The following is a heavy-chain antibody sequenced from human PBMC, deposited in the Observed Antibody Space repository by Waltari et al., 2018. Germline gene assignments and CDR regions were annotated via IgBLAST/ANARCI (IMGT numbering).Heavy chain of an antibody. Sequence: QVQLQESGPGLVKPSETLSLTCTVSGGSISSYSWSWIRQPAGKGLEWIGRIYTSGSTNYNPSLKSRVTMSVDTSKNQFSLKLSSVTAADTAVYYCARDGLYGGNSRKDAFDIWGQGTMVTVSS. V-gene: IGHV4-4*07. CDR1: GGSISSYS. CDR2: IYTSGST. D-gene: IGHD2-21*02. J-gene: IGHJ3*02. CDR3: ARDGLYGGNSRKDAFDI.